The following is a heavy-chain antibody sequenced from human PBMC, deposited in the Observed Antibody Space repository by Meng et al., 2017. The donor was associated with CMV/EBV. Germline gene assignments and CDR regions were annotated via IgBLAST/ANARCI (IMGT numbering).Heavy chain of an antibody. Sequence: FSSYAVSGVRQAPGQGLEWMGGIIPILGIANYAQKFQGRVTITADKSTSTAYMELSSLRSEDTAVYYCARDQRVLRFLEWLTGGWFDPWGQGTLVTVSS. CDR3: ARDQRVLRFLEWLTGGWFDP. J-gene: IGHJ5*02. CDR2: IIPILGIA. D-gene: IGHD3-3*01. CDR1: FSSYA. V-gene: IGHV1-69*10.